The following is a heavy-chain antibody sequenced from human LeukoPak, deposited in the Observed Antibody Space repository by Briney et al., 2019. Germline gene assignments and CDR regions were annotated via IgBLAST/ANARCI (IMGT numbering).Heavy chain of an antibody. V-gene: IGHV4-59*01. CDR2: FYYSGST. Sequence: PSETLSLTCTVSGGSISSYYWSWIRQPPGKGLEWIGYFYYSGSTNYNPSLRSRVTISVDTSKNQFSLKLSSVTAADTAVYYCARGNSNDFWIHPFDYWGQGTLVTVSS. D-gene: IGHD3-3*01. CDR3: ARGNSNDFWIHPFDY. J-gene: IGHJ4*02. CDR1: GGSISSYY.